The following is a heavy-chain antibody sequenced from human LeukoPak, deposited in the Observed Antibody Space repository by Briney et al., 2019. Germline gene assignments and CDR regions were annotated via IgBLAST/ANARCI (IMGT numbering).Heavy chain of an antibody. CDR1: GFTFSSYG. Sequence: GRSLRLSCAASGFTFSSYGMHWVRQAPGKGLEWVAVISYDGSNKYYADSVKGRFTISRDNSKNTLYLQMNSLRAEDTAVYYCAKGVSLNYGDYFDYWGQGTLVTVSS. CDR2: ISYDGSNK. CDR3: AKGVSLNYGDYFDY. J-gene: IGHJ4*02. D-gene: IGHD4-17*01. V-gene: IGHV3-30*18.